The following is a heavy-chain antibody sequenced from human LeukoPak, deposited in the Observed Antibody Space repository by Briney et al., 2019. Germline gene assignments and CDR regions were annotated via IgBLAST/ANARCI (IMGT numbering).Heavy chain of an antibody. J-gene: IGHJ6*03. CDR3: ARVFDSGSQAYFYYMDV. Sequence: SETLSLTCTVSGGSISTYYWSWIRQPPGKGLEWIGYVYYSGSTNYNPSLKSRVTISADTSKNQFSLRLSSVTAADTAVYYCARVFDSGSQAYFYYMDVWGKGTTVIISS. CDR1: GGSISTYY. V-gene: IGHV4-59*01. CDR2: VYYSGST. D-gene: IGHD3-10*01.